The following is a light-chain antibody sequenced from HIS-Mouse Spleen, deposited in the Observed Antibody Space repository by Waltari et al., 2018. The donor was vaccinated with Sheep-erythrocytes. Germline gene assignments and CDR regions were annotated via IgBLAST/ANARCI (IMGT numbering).Light chain of an antibody. CDR1: SSDVGGYNY. CDR3: CSYAGSYNHV. J-gene: IGLJ1*01. Sequence: QSALTQPRSVSGSPGQSVTISCTGTSSDVGGYNYVSCYQQHPGKAPKLMIYEFSKRPSGVPDRFSGSKSGNTASLTISGLQAEDEADYYCCSYAGSYNHVFATGTKVTVL. V-gene: IGLV2-11*01. CDR2: EFS.